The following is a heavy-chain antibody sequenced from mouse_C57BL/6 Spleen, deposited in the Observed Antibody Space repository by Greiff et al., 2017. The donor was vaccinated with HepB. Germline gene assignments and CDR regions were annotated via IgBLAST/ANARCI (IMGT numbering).Heavy chain of an antibody. CDR2: IYPGSGNT. V-gene: IGHV1-66*01. D-gene: IGHD1-1*01. Sequence: QVQLKQSGPELVKPGASVKISCKASGYSFTSYYIHWVKQRPGQGLEWIGWIYPGSGNTKYNEKFKGKATLTADTSSSTAYMQLSSLTSEDSAVYYCASFYDSYAMDYWGQGTSVTVSS. J-gene: IGHJ4*01. CDR1: GYSFTSYY. CDR3: ASFYDSYAMDY.